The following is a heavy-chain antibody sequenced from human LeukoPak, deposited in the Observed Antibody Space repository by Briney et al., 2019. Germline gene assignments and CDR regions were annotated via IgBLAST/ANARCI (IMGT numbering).Heavy chain of an antibody. CDR2: INPNSGGT. CDR1: GYTFTGYY. CDR3: ARDCRPRPSAMVDY. D-gene: IGHD5-18*01. J-gene: IGHJ4*02. Sequence: GASVKVSCKASGYTFTGYYMHWVRQAPGQGLEWMGWINPNSGGTNYAQKFQGRVTMTRDTSISTAYMELSRLRSDDTAVYYCARDCRPRPSAMVDYWGQGTLVTVSS. V-gene: IGHV1-2*02.